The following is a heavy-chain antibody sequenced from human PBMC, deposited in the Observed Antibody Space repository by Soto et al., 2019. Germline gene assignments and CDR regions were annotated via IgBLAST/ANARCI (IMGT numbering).Heavy chain of an antibody. D-gene: IGHD3-16*01. V-gene: IGHV3-66*01. CDR2: FSSGGGT. J-gene: IGHJ4*02. CDR3: AGGKAKYYFDY. CDR1: GFTVSSNY. Sequence: EVPLVESGGGLVQPGGSLRLSCAASGFTVSSNYMIWVRQAPGKGLEWVSVFSSGGGTYYTDSVKGRFTISRDNSKNTLYLQMNTLRDDDTAVYYCAGGKAKYYFDYWGQGSLVTVSS.